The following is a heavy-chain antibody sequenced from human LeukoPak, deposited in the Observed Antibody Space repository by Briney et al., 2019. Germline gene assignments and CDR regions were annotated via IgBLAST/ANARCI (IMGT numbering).Heavy chain of an antibody. CDR1: GYTFTGYY. CDR3: ARAEQWLLGLSPDY. D-gene: IGHD6-19*01. V-gene: IGHV1-2*06. J-gene: IGHJ4*02. CDR2: INPNSGGT. Sequence: ASVKVSCKASGYTFTGYYMHWVRQAPGQGLEWMGRINPNSGGTNYAQKFQGRVTMTRDTSISIAYMELSRLRSDDTAVYYCARAEQWLLGLSPDYWGQGTLVTVSS.